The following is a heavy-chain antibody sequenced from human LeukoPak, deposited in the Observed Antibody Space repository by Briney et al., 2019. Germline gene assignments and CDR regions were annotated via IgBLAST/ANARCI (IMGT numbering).Heavy chain of an antibody. CDR2: IYHTGST. J-gene: IGHJ6*02. D-gene: IGHD4-17*01. CDR3: ADSYGDYDRMDV. CDR1: GGSISTYY. Sequence: PSETLSLTCTVSGGSISTYYWSWIRQPPGKGLEWLGFIYHTGSTTYNPSLKSRVTISLDTFKNQFSLKLSSVTAADTAVYYCADSYGDYDRMDVWGQGTTVTVSS. V-gene: IGHV4-59*12.